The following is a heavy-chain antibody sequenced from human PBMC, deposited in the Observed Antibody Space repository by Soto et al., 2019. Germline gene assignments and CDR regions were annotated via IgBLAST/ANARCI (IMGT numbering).Heavy chain of an antibody. J-gene: IGHJ6*02. D-gene: IGHD4-4*01. CDR3: AIGTTVVAFYYYYSMDV. CDR1: GGPFSSYT. Sequence: QVQLVQSGADVKQPGSSVRVSCKASGGPFSSYTISWVRQAPGQGLEWMGGIIPSSGTAHYAQKFQGRVSITADESTTTAAMELSSLRSEDTAVYYCAIGTTVVAFYYYYSMDVWGQGTTVTFSS. V-gene: IGHV1-69*01. CDR2: IIPSSGTA.